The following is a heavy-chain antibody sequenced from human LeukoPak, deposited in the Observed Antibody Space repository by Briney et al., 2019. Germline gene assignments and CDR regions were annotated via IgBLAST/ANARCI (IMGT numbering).Heavy chain of an antibody. CDR3: ARLYINYYMDV. CDR1: GYSISSGYY. D-gene: IGHD1-14*01. CDR2: IYHSGST. J-gene: IGHJ6*03. V-gene: IGHV4-38-2*01. Sequence: SETLSLTCAVSGYSISSGYYWGRIRQPPGMGLQWIGSIYHSGSTYYNPSLKSRVTISVDTSKNQFSLKLSSVTAADTAVYYCARLYINYYMDVWGKGTTVTVSS.